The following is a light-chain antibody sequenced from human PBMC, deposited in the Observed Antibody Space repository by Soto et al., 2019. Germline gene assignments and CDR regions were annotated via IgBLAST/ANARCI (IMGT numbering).Light chain of an antibody. CDR2: LNSDGSH. CDR3: QTCGTDG. J-gene: IGLJ6*01. Sequence: QLVLTQSHSASASLGASVKLTFTLSSGHSSYAIAWHQQQPEKGPRYLMKLNSDGSHSKGDGIPDRFSGSSSGAERYLTISSLQSEDEADYYCQTCGTDGFGSGTPLTVL. CDR1: SGHSSYA. V-gene: IGLV4-69*01.